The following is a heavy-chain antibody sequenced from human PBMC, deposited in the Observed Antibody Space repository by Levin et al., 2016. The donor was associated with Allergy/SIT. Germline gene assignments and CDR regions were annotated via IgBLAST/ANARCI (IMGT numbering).Heavy chain of an antibody. CDR1: GGFVNSGSYY. J-gene: IGHJ4*02. D-gene: IGHD4-23*01. V-gene: IGHV4-61*02. CDR2: IYTSGVT. Sequence: SETLSLTCAVSGGFVNSGSYYWSWLRQPAGKGLEWIGRIYTSGVTKYNPSFKSRVTISADSSKNQFSLELTSVTAADTAVYYCARESGGRAQDYWGQGTLVTVSS. CDR3: ARESGGRAQDY.